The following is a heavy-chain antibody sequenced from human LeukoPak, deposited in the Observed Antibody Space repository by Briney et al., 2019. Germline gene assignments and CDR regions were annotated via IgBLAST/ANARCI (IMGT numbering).Heavy chain of an antibody. Sequence: ASVKVSCKASGYTFSGFYIHWVRQAPGQGLEWMGWISPDTGGTYYAQKFQGRVTMARDTSISTASMELNRLLSDDTAVYYCAREAQDYDAFDYWGQGTLVTVSS. CDR3: AREAQDYDAFDY. J-gene: IGHJ4*02. V-gene: IGHV1-2*02. CDR1: GYTFSGFY. CDR2: ISPDTGGT. D-gene: IGHD4/OR15-4a*01.